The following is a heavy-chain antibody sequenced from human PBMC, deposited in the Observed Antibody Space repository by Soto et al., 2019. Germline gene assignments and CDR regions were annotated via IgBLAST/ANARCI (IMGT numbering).Heavy chain of an antibody. V-gene: IGHV2-5*02. Sequence: QITLKESGPTLVRPTQTLTLTCTFTGFSLTTSGVGVGWIRQPPGKALEWLALIYWDDDHRYNPSLKTGLTIXKXXSKNQVVLTMTELDPADTATYCCARELWSSTYFDSWGQGILVTVSS. CDR1: GFSLTTSGVG. D-gene: IGHD6-13*01. CDR3: ARELWSSTYFDS. J-gene: IGHJ4*02. CDR2: IYWDDDH.